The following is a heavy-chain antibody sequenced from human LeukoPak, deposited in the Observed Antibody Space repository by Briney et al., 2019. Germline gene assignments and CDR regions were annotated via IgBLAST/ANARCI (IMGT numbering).Heavy chain of an antibody. D-gene: IGHD3-10*01. J-gene: IGHJ3*02. Sequence: SSETLSLTCAVSGGSINNNYWSWIRQPPGKGLEWIGYIYYSGSTNYNPSLKSRITISVDTSKNQFSLKLSSVTAADTALYYCARGITRRRTFDIWGQGTMVTVSS. CDR2: IYYSGST. V-gene: IGHV4-59*08. CDR3: ARGITRRRTFDI. CDR1: GGSINNNY.